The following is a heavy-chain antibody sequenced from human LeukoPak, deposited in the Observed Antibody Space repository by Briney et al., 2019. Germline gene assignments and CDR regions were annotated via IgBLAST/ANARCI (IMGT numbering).Heavy chain of an antibody. J-gene: IGHJ5*02. CDR1: GFTFSGSA. CDR2: IRAKADSYAT. D-gene: IGHD3-3*01. V-gene: IGHV3-73*01. Sequence: TGGSLRLSCAASGFTFSGSAMHWVRQASGKGLEWVGRIRAKADSYATTYGASVKGRFTISRDDSKNTAYLQMNSLKTEDTAVYYCTRIIWRWSGYRGGFDPWGQGTLVTVSS. CDR3: TRIIWRWSGYRGGFDP.